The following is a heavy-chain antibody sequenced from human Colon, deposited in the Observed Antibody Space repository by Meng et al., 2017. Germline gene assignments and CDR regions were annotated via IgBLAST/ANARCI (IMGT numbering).Heavy chain of an antibody. V-gene: IGHV1-2*06. J-gene: IGHJ4*02. CDR2: INPNNGGA. D-gene: IGHD3-22*01. CDR1: GYTFTGYY. CDR3: ARDLSGYYSFVDY. Sequence: QVPLVQSGAEVKRPGASGKVSCKASGYTFTGYYMQWVRQAPGQGLEWMGRINPNNGGANYAQQFQGRVTMTTDTSISTAYMELSRLRSDDTAVYYCARDLSGYYSFVDYWGQGTLVTVSS.